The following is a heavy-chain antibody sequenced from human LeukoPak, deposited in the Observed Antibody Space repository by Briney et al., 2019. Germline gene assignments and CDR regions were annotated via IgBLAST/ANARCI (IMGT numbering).Heavy chain of an antibody. J-gene: IGHJ4*02. CDR1: GFIFDDYA. Sequence: GGSLRLSCAASGFIFDDYAMHWVRQAPGKGLEWVSYISWNSGSIGYADSVKGRFTISRDNAKNSLYLQMDSLRPEDTAFYYCAKDVNHYYSFDYCGKGTLVTVSS. V-gene: IGHV3-9*01. CDR2: ISWNSGSI. D-gene: IGHD2-21*02. CDR3: AKDVNHYYSFDY.